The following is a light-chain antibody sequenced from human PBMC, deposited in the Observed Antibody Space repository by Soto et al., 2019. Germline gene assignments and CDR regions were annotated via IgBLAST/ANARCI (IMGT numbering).Light chain of an antibody. CDR2: DAS. J-gene: IGKJ1*01. V-gene: IGKV1-5*01. CDR1: QSISSW. CDR3: QQYNSYWT. Sequence: DIQMTQSPSTLSASLGERVTITCRASQSISSWLAWYQQKPGKAPKLLIYDASSLESGVPSRFSGSGSGTEFTLTISSLQSDDFATYYCQQYNSYWTFGQGTKVEIK.